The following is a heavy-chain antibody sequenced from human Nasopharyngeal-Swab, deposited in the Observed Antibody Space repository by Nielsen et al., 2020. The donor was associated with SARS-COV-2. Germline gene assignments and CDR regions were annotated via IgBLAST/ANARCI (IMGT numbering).Heavy chain of an antibody. CDR2: IKSKTDGGTT. D-gene: IGHD3-10*01. V-gene: IGHV3-15*01. Sequence: VRQAPGKGLEWVGRIKSKTDGGTTDYAAPVKGRFTISRDDSKNTLYLQMNSLKTEGTAVYYCTTDRSLLWFGELWGEYFQHWGQGTLVTVSS. CDR3: TTDRSLLWFGELWGEYFQH. J-gene: IGHJ1*01.